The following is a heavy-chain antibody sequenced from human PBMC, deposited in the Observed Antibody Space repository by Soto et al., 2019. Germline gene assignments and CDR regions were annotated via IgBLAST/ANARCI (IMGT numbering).Heavy chain of an antibody. Sequence: AGGSLRLSCAASGFTFDDYGMSWARQAPGKGLEWVSGVNWNGGSTGYADSVKGRFTISRDNAKNSLYLQMNSLRAEDTAFYYCVRGASLNFEYWGQGTLVTVSS. V-gene: IGHV3-20*04. CDR1: GFTFDDYG. J-gene: IGHJ4*02. D-gene: IGHD1-26*01. CDR3: VRGASLNFEY. CDR2: VNWNGGST.